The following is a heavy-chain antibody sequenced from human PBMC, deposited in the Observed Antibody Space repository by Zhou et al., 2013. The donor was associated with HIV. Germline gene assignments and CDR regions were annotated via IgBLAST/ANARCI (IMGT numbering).Heavy chain of an antibody. Sequence: QVQLVQSGAEVKKPGTSVKVSCKASGYTFTSYYLHWVRQAPGQGLEWMGTINPNSGGTNYAQKFQGRVTMTRDTSISTAYMELSSLTSDDTAIYYCTKDCGLGGSRDYWGQGTLVTVSS. D-gene: IGHD1-26*01. CDR1: GYTFTSYY. J-gene: IGHJ4*02. V-gene: IGHV1-2*02. CDR3: TKDCGLGGSRDY. CDR2: INPNSGGT.